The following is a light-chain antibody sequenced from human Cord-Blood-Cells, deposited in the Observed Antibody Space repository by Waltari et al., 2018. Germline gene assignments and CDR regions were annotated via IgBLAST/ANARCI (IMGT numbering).Light chain of an antibody. CDR3: QQYYRTPWT. V-gene: IGKV4-1*01. Sequence: DIVMAQSPDSLAVSLGERAPINCKSSQSVFYSSNNKNYFAWYQQKPGQPPKLLIYWASTRESGVPDRFSGSGSGTDFTLTISSLQAEDVAVYYCQQYYRTPWTFGQGTKVEIK. CDR2: WAS. J-gene: IGKJ1*01. CDR1: QSVFYSSNNKNY.